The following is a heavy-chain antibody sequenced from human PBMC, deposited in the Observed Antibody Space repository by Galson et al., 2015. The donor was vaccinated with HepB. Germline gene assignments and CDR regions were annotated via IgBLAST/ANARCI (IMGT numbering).Heavy chain of an antibody. CDR2: ISSSSSYI. Sequence: SLRLSCAASGFTFSSYSMNWVRQAPGKGLEWVSSISSSSSYIYYADSVKGRFTISRDNAKNSLYLQMNSLRAEDTAVYYCARGPRGPGTTFYYFDYWGQGTLVTVSS. D-gene: IGHD1-1*01. CDR3: ARGPRGPGTTFYYFDY. CDR1: GFTFSSYS. J-gene: IGHJ4*02. V-gene: IGHV3-21*01.